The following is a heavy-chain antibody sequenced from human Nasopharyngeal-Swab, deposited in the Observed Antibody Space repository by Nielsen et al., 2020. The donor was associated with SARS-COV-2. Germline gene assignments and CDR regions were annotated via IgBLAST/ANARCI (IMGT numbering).Heavy chain of an antibody. CDR3: ARMSVYDSSGYYPTYFDY. V-gene: IGHV5-10-1*01. CDR2: IDPSDSYT. D-gene: IGHD3-22*01. CDR1: GYSFTSYW. J-gene: IGHJ4*02. Sequence: GESLKISCKGSGYSFTSYWISWVRQMPGKGLEWMGRIDPSDSYTNYSPSFQGHVTIPADKSISTAYLQWSSLKASDTAMYYRARMSVYDSSGYYPTYFDYWGQGTLVTVSS.